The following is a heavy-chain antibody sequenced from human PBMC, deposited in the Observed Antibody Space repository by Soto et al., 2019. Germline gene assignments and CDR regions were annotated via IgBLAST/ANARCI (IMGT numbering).Heavy chain of an antibody. J-gene: IGHJ6*02. CDR1: GGSISSYY. Sequence: XXTLSLPFTVSGGSISSYYWRWIRQPPGKGLEWIGYIYYSGSTNYNPSLKSRVTISVDTSKNQFSLKLSSVTAEDTAVYYCARVDYSNFYYYGMDVWGQGTTVTVSS. CDR3: ARVDYSNFYYYGMDV. CDR2: IYYSGST. D-gene: IGHD4-4*01. V-gene: IGHV4-59*01.